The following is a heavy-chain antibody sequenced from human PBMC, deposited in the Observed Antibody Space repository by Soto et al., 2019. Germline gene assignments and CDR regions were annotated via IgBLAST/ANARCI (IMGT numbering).Heavy chain of an antibody. CDR2: GST. V-gene: IGHV4-59*01. D-gene: IGHD2-8*02. J-gene: IGHJ4*02. CDR3: ARDRILVGIDC. Sequence: GSTNYNPSLKSRVTISGDTSKNQFSLKLSSVTAADTAVYYCARDRILVGIDCWGQGALVTVSS.